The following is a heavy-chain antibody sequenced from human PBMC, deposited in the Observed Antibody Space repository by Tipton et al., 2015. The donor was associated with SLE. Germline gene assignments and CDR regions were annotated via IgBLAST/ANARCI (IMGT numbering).Heavy chain of an antibody. V-gene: IGHV4-4*07. CDR3: ARHRSGSSWLDP. CDR1: GGSISSYY. J-gene: IGHJ5*02. CDR2: VYISGNT. D-gene: IGHD1-26*01. Sequence: TLSLTCTVSGGSISSYYWNWIRQAAGKGLEWIGRVYISGNTNYNPSVQSRVTMSVDTSKNQFSLILSSVTAADTAVYYCARHRSGSSWLDPWGQGTLITVAS.